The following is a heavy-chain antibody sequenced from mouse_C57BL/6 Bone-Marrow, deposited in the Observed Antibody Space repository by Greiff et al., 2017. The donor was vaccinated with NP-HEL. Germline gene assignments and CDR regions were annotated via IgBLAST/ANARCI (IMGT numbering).Heavy chain of an antibody. J-gene: IGHJ4*01. V-gene: IGHV2-5*01. CDR3: AKNYYYGSEYYYAMDY. CDR2: IWRGGST. CDR1: GFSLTSYG. Sequence: VQLQESGPGLVQPSQSLSITCTVSGFSLTSYGVHWVRQSPGKGLEWLGVIWRGGSTDYNAAFMSRLSITKDNSKSQVFFKMNSLQADDTAIYYCAKNYYYGSEYYYAMDYWGQGTSVTVSS. D-gene: IGHD1-1*01.